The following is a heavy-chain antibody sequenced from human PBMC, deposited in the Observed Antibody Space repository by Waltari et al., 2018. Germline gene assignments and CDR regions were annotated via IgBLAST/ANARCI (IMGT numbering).Heavy chain of an antibody. J-gene: IGHJ4*02. V-gene: IGHV1-69*01. CDR1: GGSCPTCG. CDR2: IIPTFQKV. CDR3: AAGTPLRFFVH. Sequence: QVQLVQSGAEVKPPGSSVKVSCKASGGSCPTCGLYWVRQATGQGVEGMGGIIPTFQKVAYAHEFQGRVSITADDYTGTAYMELTSLRFEDTAVYYCAAGTPLRFFVHWGQGTRVTVSS.